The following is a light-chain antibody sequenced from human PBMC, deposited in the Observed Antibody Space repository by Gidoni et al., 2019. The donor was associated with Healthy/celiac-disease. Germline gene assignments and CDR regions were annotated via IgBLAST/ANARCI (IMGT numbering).Light chain of an antibody. CDR2: AAS. CDR1: QSISSY. Sequence: DIQMPQSPSSLSASVGDSVTITCRAIQSISSYLNWYQQKPGKAPKLLIYAASSLQSGVPSRFSGSGSETDFTLTISSMQPEDFATYYCQQSYSTPAFGPGTKVEIK. CDR3: QQSYSTPA. J-gene: IGKJ3*01. V-gene: IGKV1-39*01.